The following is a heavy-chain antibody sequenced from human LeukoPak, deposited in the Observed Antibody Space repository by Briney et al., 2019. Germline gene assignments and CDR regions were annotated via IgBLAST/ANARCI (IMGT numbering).Heavy chain of an antibody. V-gene: IGHV4-59*01. D-gene: IGHD1-7*01. CDR3: ARLRGQTTDRRYVDY. Sequence: SETLSLTCTVSGGSISTYYWSWIRQPPGKGLEWIGYIYYSDRTDYNPFLKSRVTISVDTSKNQFSLKVSSVTAADTAVYYCARLRGQTTDRRYVDYWGQGTLVTVSS. J-gene: IGHJ4*02. CDR1: GGSISTYY. CDR2: IYYSDRT.